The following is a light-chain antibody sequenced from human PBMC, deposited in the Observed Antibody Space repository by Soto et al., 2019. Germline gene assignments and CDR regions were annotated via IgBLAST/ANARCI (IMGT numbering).Light chain of an antibody. CDR3: QQYNNWPPLT. J-gene: IGKJ4*01. CDR2: DAS. Sequence: EIVMTQSPATLSVSPGERATLSCRASQSVTSNFAWYQQKPGQAPRLLIYDASNRATGIPARFSGSGSGTDFTLTISSLEPEDFAVYYCQQYNNWPPLTFGGGTKVDI. CDR1: QSVTSN. V-gene: IGKV3D-15*01.